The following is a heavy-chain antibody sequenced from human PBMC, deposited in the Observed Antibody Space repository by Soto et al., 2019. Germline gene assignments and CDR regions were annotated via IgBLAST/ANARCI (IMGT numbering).Heavy chain of an antibody. CDR3: AREIRTLDTNYYNYFGVDV. CDR1: GYSFTSYW. D-gene: IGHD3-3*01. V-gene: IGHV5-10-1*03. CDR2: IDPSDSYT. Sequence: EVQLVQSGAEVKKPGESLRISCKGSGYSFTSYWINWVRQMPGKGLEWMGRIDPSDSYTHYSPSFQGHVTISADKSITTAYLQWSSLEALDFAIYYCAREIRTLDTNYYNYFGVDVWGQGTTVTVSS. J-gene: IGHJ6*02.